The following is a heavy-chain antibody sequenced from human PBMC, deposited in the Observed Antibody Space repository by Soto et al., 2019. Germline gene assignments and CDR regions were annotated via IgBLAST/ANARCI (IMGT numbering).Heavy chain of an antibody. CDR3: ARVSTPSIDY. V-gene: IGHV3-72*01. Sequence: EVQLVESGGGLVQPGGSLRLSCAASGFTFSDHYMDWVRQAPGKGLEWVGRIRNKANSYTTEYAASVKGRFTISRDDSKHSLYLQMNSLKTEDTAVYYCARVSTPSIDYWGQGTLVTVSS. CDR2: IRNKANSYTT. CDR1: GFTFSDHY. D-gene: IGHD2-15*01. J-gene: IGHJ4*02.